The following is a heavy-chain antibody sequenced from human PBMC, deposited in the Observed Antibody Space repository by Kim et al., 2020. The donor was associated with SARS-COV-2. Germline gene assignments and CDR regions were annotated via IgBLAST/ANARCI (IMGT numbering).Heavy chain of an antibody. J-gene: IGHJ4*02. D-gene: IGHD1-7*01. CDR3: ARVNWNYAPFDY. Sequence: NYNPSLQRRVTIPVGTSKTQLSLKLRSVTAADTAVYYCARVNWNYAPFDYWGLGTLVTVSS. V-gene: IGHV4-34*01.